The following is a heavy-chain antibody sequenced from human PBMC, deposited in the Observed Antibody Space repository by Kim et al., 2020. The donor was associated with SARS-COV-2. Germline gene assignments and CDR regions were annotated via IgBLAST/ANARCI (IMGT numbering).Heavy chain of an antibody. CDR3: ARAPGYCSSTSCTSGMDV. V-gene: IGHV3-11*04. D-gene: IGHD2-2*01. Sequence: GRFTISRDNAKNSLYLQMNSLRAEDTAVYYCARAPGYCSSTSCTSGMDVWGQGTTVTVSS. J-gene: IGHJ6*02.